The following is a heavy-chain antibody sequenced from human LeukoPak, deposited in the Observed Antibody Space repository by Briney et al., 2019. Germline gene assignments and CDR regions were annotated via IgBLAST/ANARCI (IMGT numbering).Heavy chain of an antibody. J-gene: IGHJ4*02. Sequence: PGGSLRLSCAASGFTFSSYAMHWVRQAPGKGLEWVAVISYDGSNKYYADSVKGRFTISRDNSKNTLYLQMNSLRAEDTAVYYCARESGGSYYDFWSGYYPYYFDYWGQGTLVTVSS. CDR1: GFTFSSYA. V-gene: IGHV3-30*04. CDR3: ARESGGSYYDFWSGYYPYYFDY. D-gene: IGHD3-3*01. CDR2: ISYDGSNK.